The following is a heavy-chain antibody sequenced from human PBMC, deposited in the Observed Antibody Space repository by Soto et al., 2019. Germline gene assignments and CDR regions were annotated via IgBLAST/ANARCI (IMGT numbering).Heavy chain of an antibody. D-gene: IGHD6-6*01. CDR1: GFTFSSYG. J-gene: IGHJ6*03. V-gene: IGHV3-30*18. CDR3: AKDRRPYYMDV. Sequence: GGSLRLSCAASGFTFSSYGMHWVRQAPGKGLEWVAVISYDGSNKYYADSVKGRFTISRDNSKNTLYLQMNSLRAEDTAVYYCAKDRRPYYMDVWGKGTTVTVSS. CDR2: ISYDGSNK.